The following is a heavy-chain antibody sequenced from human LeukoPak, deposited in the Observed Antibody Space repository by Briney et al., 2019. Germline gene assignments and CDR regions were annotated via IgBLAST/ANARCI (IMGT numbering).Heavy chain of an antibody. J-gene: IGHJ3*02. CDR2: IYGGGST. Sequence: GGSLRLSCAVSAFTVSSNYVSWVRQAPGKGLEWVSVIYGGGSTNYAASVKGRFTISRENSKNTLYRQRNSLRAEDTAVYYCARDHSGSYQRAFDIWGQGTMVAVPS. V-gene: IGHV3-66*02. CDR1: AFTVSSNY. CDR3: ARDHSGSYQRAFDI. D-gene: IGHD1-26*01.